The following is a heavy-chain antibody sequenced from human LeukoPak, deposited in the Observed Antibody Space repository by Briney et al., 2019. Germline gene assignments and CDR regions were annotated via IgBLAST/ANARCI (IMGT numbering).Heavy chain of an antibody. CDR1: GSKLEDSA. Sequence: GGTLRLSCAASGSKLEDSAMHWVRHAPGKGLEWVSGISWTGARSGHADSVKCSFNICRDNAKNSLYLHMNSVRAEDMALYYCAKGTSSYFEDYSRPNLLRDLWGEGTVVSVSS. CDR2: ISWTGARS. V-gene: IGHV3-9*03. CDR3: AKGTSSYFEDYSRPNLLRDL. D-gene: IGHD4-11*01. J-gene: IGHJ4*02.